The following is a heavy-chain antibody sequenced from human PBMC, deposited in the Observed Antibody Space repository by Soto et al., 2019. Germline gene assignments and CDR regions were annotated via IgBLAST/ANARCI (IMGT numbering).Heavy chain of an antibody. CDR3: AKDGTLFGAAAGLFDY. V-gene: IGHV3-23*01. J-gene: IGHJ4*02. Sequence: EVQLLESGGGLVQPGGSLRLSCAASGFTFSSYAMSWVRQAPGKGLEWVSAISGSGGSTYYADSVKGRFTISRDNSKNTLYLQMNSLRAEDTAVYYCAKDGTLFGAAAGLFDYWGQGTLVTVSS. D-gene: IGHD6-13*01. CDR1: GFTFSSYA. CDR2: ISGSGGST.